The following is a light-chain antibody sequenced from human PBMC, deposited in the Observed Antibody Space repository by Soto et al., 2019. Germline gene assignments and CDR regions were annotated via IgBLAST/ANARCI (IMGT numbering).Light chain of an antibody. Sequence: IQLTQSPSSLSASVGDRVTISCRASQGIANFLAWYQQKPGKAPKLLIYGASTLQSGVPSRFSGSGSGTDFTLTISSLQPEDFATYYCQQSYSTPITFGQGTRLEIK. CDR2: GAS. V-gene: IGKV1-9*01. J-gene: IGKJ5*01. CDR1: QGIANF. CDR3: QQSYSTPIT.